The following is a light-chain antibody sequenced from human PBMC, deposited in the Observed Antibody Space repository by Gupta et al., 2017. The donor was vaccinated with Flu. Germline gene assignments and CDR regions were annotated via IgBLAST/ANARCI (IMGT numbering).Light chain of an antibody. CDR3: QQYDSPMRT. J-gene: IGKJ1*01. CDR2: GAS. V-gene: IGKV3-20*01. CDR1: QSVSSSY. Sequence: EIVLTQSPGTLSLSPGERATLSCRASQSVSSSYLAWYQQKPGQAPRLLIYGASSRATGIPYRFSGSGSGTDFSFTISRLQPEDFAVYHCQQYDSPMRTFGRGTKVEIK.